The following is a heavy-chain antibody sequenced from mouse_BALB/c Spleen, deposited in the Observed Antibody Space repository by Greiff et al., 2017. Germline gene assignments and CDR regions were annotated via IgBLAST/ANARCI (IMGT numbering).Heavy chain of an antibody. D-gene: IGHD2-4*01. J-gene: IGHJ4*01. CDR2: IDPANGNT. CDR3: ARSRITTTGDAMDY. V-gene: IGHV14-3*02. CDR1: GFNIQDTY. Sequence: VQLQQSGAELVKPGASVKLSCTASGFNIQDTYMHWVKQRPEQGLEWIGRIDPANGNTKYDPKFQGKATITADTSSNTAYLQLSSLTSEDTAVYYCARSRITTTGDAMDYWGQGTSVTVSS.